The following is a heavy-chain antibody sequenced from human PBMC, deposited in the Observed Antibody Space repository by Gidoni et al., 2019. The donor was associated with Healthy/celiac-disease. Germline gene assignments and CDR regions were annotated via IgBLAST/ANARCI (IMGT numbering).Heavy chain of an antibody. J-gene: IGHJ4*02. Sequence: ITLNVSGPTLVKPTQTLTLTCTFSAFSLSTSGVRVGWIRQPPGQALEWLAIIYWDDDKRYSPSLKSRLTITKDTSKNQVVLTMTNMDPVDTATYYCAKRRLLRDYTIFWGQGTLVTVSS. D-gene: IGHD3-16*01. CDR3: AKRRLLRDYTIF. CDR1: AFSLSTSGVR. CDR2: IYWDDDK. V-gene: IGHV2-5*02.